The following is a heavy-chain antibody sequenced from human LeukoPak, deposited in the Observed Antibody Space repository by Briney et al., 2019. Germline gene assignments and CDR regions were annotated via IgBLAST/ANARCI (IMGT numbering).Heavy chain of an antibody. V-gene: IGHV3-53*01. CDR3: ARVPWGDFYFDY. Sequence: GGSLRLSCAASGFTVSSNYMSWVRQAPGKGLEWVSVIYSGGSTYYADSVKGRFTISRDNSKNTLYLQMNSLRAEDTAVYYCARVPWGDFYFDYWGQGTLVTASS. D-gene: IGHD2-21*02. CDR1: GFTVSSNY. J-gene: IGHJ4*02. CDR2: IYSGGST.